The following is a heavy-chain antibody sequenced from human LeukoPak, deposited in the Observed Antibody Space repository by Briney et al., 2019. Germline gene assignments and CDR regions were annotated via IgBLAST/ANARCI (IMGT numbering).Heavy chain of an antibody. CDR3: ARELSGSYYDY. CDR2: IYSGGRT. CDR1: GFTVSSNC. Sequence: PGGSLRLSCAASGFTVSSNCMSWVRQAPGKGLEWVSVIYSGGRTYYADAVKGRFTISRDNSKNTLSLQMNSLRAEDTAVYYCARELSGSYYDYWGQGTLVTVSS. J-gene: IGHJ4*02. V-gene: IGHV3-53*01. D-gene: IGHD1-26*01.